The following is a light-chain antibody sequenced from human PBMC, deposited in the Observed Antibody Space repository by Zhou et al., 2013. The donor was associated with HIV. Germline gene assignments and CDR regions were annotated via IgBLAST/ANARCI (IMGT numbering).Light chain of an antibody. CDR3: LQYNIYPLT. J-gene: IGKJ2*01. Sequence: DIQMTQSPSSVSASVGDRITITCRASQGISKWLAWYQQKPGKAPKLLIYGASSLQSGVPSRFSGSGFGTEFTLTISSVQPEDFATYHCLQYNIYPLTFGQGTRLEIK. CDR1: QGISKW. CDR2: GAS. V-gene: IGKV1-17*03.